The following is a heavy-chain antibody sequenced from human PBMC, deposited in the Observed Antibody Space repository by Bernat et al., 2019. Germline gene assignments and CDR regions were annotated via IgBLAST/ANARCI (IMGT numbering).Heavy chain of an antibody. V-gene: IGHV4-61*02. Sequence: QVQLQESGPGLVKPSQTLSLTCTVSGGSISSGSYYWSWIRQPAGKGLEWIGRIYTSGSTNYNPSLKSRVTISVDTSKNQFSLKLSSVTAADTAVYYCAGGSSWSNPYLYYYGMDVWGQGTTVTVSS. CDR1: GGSISSGSYY. D-gene: IGHD6-13*01. J-gene: IGHJ6*02. CDR2: IYTSGST. CDR3: AGGSSWSNPYLYYYGMDV.